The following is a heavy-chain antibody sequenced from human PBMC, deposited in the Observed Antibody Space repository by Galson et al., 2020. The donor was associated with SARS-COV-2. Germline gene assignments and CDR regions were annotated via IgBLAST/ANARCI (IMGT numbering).Heavy chain of an antibody. V-gene: IGHV3-30-3*01. D-gene: IGHD2-8*02. J-gene: IGHJ4*02. CDR2: ISYDGSNK. Sequence: GESLKISCAASGFTFSSYAMHWVRQAPGKGLEWVAVISYDGSNKYYADSVKGRFTISRDNSKNTLYLEMNSLRAEDTAVYCCARGLTQVTGMDYFDYWGQGTLVTVSS. CDR3: ARGLTQVTGMDYFDY. CDR1: GFTFSSYA.